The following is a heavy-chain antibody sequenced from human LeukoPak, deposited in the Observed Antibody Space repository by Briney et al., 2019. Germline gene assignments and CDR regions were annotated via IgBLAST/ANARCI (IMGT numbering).Heavy chain of an antibody. V-gene: IGHV4-61*01. J-gene: IGHJ4*02. CDR1: GYSISSGYY. CDR3: ARGRPPADY. CDR2: IYYSGST. Sequence: SETLSLTCTVSGYSISSGYYWSWIRQPPGKGLEWIGYIYYSGSTNYNPSLKSRVTMSVDTSKNQFSLKLSSVTAADTALYYCARGRPPADYWGQGTLVTVSS.